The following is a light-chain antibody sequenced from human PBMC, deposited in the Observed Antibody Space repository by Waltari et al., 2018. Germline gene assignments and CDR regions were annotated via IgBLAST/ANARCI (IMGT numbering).Light chain of an antibody. CDR2: TAS. CDR1: QGISKY. V-gene: IGKV1-17*03. CDR3: LQHSSYPYT. Sequence: DIQMTQSPSAMSASVGDRVTITCRASQGISKYLAWFQHKPGKIPKRLIYTASNLESGVPSRFSGSGSGTEFTLTITSLQPEDSATYYCLQHSSYPYTFGQGTKLEI. J-gene: IGKJ2*01.